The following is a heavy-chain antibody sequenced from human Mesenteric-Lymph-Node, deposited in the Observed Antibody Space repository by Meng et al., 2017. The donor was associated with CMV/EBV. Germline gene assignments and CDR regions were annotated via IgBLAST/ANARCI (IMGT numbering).Heavy chain of an antibody. V-gene: IGHV4-39*01. CDR2: IYYDGAT. CDR1: GGSISVSGYY. J-gene: IGHJ4*02. Sequence: GSLRLSCTVSGGSISVSGYYWGWFRQPPGKGLEWVGNIYYDGATYYNPSLQSRVSISRDASQNQFSLKVASVTAADTAVFYCARRLGIGTYGLGYWGQGTLVTVSS. D-gene: IGHD1-26*01. CDR3: ARRLGIGTYGLGY.